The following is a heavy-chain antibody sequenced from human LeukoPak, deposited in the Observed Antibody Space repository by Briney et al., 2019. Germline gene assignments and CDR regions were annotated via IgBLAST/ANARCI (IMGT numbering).Heavy chain of an antibody. CDR3: ARGQGVYASGSYPFDD. J-gene: IGHJ4*02. CDR2: ISSSSTYI. V-gene: IGHV3-21*01. CDR1: GFTFSDYS. Sequence: GGSLRLSCAASGFTFSDYSMNWVRQAPPKGLEWVSSISSSSTYIFYADSVKGRFTISTDYAKNSLYLQMNSLRAEDTAVYFCARGQGVYASGSYPFDDWGQGTQVTVSS. D-gene: IGHD3-10*01.